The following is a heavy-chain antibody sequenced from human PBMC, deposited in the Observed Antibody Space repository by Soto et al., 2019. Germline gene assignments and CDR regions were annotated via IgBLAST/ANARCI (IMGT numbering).Heavy chain of an antibody. CDR3: AKDLRDNWNPGAFDF. V-gene: IGHV3-30*18. Sequence: SLRLSCAASGSGFTFSSFGFHWVRQAPGKGLEWVALIAYDGSNTYYADSVKGRFTISRDNSKNTMYLHMNSLRPEDTAVYYCAKDLRDNWNPGAFDFWGQGTMVTVS. D-gene: IGHD1-20*01. CDR2: IAYDGSNT. J-gene: IGHJ3*01. CDR1: GSGFTFSSFG.